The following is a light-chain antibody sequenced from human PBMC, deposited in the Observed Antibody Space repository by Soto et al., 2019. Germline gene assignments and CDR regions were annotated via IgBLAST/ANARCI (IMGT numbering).Light chain of an antibody. CDR2: EVS. CDR3: SSYTTSTTVV. Sequence: QSVLTQPASVSGSPGQSITISCTGTISDLGGYNYVSWYQQHPGQAPKLIIYEVSNRPSGVSDRFSGSKSDNTASLTISGLQAEDEAHYYCSSYTTSTTVVFGGGTKLTVL. J-gene: IGLJ2*01. CDR1: ISDLGGYNY. V-gene: IGLV2-14*01.